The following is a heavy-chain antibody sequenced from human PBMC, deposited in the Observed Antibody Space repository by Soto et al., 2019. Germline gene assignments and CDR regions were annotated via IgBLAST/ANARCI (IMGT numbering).Heavy chain of an antibody. CDR3: TTDSLFTGQLVRMDN. Sequence: PGGSLRLSRAASGFTFSDAWINWVRQAPGKGLEWVGRIKSKIDGGTTDFAAPVKGRFAISRDDSRDMVYMEMYNLKTDDTAVYYCTTDSLFTGQLVRMDNWGHGTLVTVSS. J-gene: IGHJ4*01. V-gene: IGHV3-15*07. CDR1: GFTFSDAW. CDR2: IKSKIDGGTT. D-gene: IGHD3-9*01.